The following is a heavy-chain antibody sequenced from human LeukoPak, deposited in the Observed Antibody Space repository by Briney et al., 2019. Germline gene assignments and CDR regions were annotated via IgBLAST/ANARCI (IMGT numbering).Heavy chain of an antibody. J-gene: IGHJ6*02. D-gene: IGHD2/OR15-2a*01. V-gene: IGHV5-51*01. CDR1: GYSFTSYW. CDR3: ARQNIASWSYYYGMDV. CDR2: IYPGDSDT. Sequence: GESLKISCKGSGYSFTSYWIGWVRQMPGKGLEWMGIIYPGDSDTRYSPSFQGQVTISADKSISTAYLQWSSLKASDTAMYYCARQNIASWSYYYGMDVWGQGTTVTVSS.